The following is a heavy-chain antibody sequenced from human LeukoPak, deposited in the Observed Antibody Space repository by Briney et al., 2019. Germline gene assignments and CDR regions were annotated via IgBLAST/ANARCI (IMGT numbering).Heavy chain of an antibody. CDR1: AFTFSSYG. V-gene: IGHV3-30*02. CDR2: IRYDGSNK. D-gene: IGHD2-21*02. Sequence: GGSLRLSCAASAFTFSSYGMHWVRQAPGKGLEWVALIRYDGSNKYYADSVKGRFTISRDNSKNTVFLQMNSLSTEDTAVYYCAKDISGGDCPDYWGQGTLVTVSS. J-gene: IGHJ4*02. CDR3: AKDISGGDCPDY.